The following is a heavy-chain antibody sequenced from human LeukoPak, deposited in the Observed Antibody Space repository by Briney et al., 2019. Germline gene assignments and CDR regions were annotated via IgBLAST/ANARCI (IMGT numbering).Heavy chain of an antibody. J-gene: IGHJ4*02. CDR2: IYYSGST. Sequence: SETLSLTCTVSGGSISSYYWSWIRQPPGEGREWIGYIYYSGSTNYNPSLKSRVTISVDTSKNQFSLKLSSVTAADTAVYYCARLHSSSWYSFDYWGQGTLVTVSS. CDR3: ARLHSSSWYSFDY. CDR1: GGSISSYY. V-gene: IGHV4-59*01. D-gene: IGHD6-13*01.